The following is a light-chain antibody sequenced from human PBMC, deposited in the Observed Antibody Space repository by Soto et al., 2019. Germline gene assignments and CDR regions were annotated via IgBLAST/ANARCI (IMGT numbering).Light chain of an antibody. CDR1: SSNIGAGYD. Sequence: QSVLTQPPSVSGAPGQRVTISCTGSSSNIGAGYDVRWYQHLPGTAPKLLIYGNNNRPSGVPDRFSGSKSGTSASLAITGPQPEQEAAYYCQSYDSGLSGVLFGGGTKLTVL. J-gene: IGLJ3*02. V-gene: IGLV1-40*01. CDR2: GNN. CDR3: QSYDSGLSGVL.